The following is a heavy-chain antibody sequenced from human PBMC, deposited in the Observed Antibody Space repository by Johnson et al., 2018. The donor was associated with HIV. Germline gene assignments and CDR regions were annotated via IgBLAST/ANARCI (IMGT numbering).Heavy chain of an antibody. V-gene: IGHV3-74*01. Sequence: VQLVESGGGLVQPGGSLRLSCAASGFTFSSYWMHWVRQAPGKGLVWVSRMNGDGKSTTYADSVKGRFTISRDNAKNTLYLQMNSLRAEDTAVDYCAREQELIGERAFDIWGQGTMVTVSS. CDR3: AREQELIGERAFDI. J-gene: IGHJ3*02. CDR2: MNGDGKST. CDR1: GFTFSSYW. D-gene: IGHD6-13*01.